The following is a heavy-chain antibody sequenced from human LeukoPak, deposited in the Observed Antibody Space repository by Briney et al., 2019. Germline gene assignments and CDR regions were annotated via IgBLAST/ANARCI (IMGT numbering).Heavy chain of an antibody. J-gene: IGHJ6*02. CDR1: GGSISSSSYY. V-gene: IGHV4-39*01. CDR2: IYYSGST. Sequence: PSETLSLTCTVSGGSISSSSYYWGWIRQPPGKGLEWIGSIYYSGSTYYNPSLKSRVTISVDTSKNQFSLKLSSVTAADTAVYYCARHPPTNSIAGHYYYYGMGVWGQGTTVTVSS. D-gene: IGHD6-6*01. CDR3: ARHPPTNSIAGHYYYYGMGV.